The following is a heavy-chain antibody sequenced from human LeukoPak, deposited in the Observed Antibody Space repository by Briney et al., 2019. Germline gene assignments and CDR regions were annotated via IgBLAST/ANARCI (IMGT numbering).Heavy chain of an antibody. D-gene: IGHD3-22*01. V-gene: IGHV4-39*01. CDR2: IYYSGST. J-gene: IGHJ3*02. CDR1: GGSISSSSYY. Sequence: SETLSLTCTVSGGSISSSSYYWGWIRQPPGKGLEWIGSIYYSGSTYYNPSLKSRVTISVDTSKNQFSLKLSSVTAADTAVYYCARHGAYYYDSSGYYSLWGNDAFDIWGQGTMVTVSS. CDR3: ARHGAYYYDSSGYYSLWGNDAFDI.